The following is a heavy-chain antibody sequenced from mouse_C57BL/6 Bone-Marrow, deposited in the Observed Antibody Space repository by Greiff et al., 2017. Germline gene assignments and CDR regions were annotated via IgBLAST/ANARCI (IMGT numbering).Heavy chain of an antibody. CDR2: IDPETGGT. Sequence: QVQLQQSGAELVRPGASVTLSCKASGYTFTDYEMHWVKQTPVHGLEWIGAIDPETGGTAYNQKFKGKAILTADKSSSTAYMELRSLTSEDSAVYYCTPRFYGSSTEWYFDVWGTGTTVTVSS. CDR3: TPRFYGSSTEWYFDV. CDR1: GYTFTDYE. J-gene: IGHJ1*03. D-gene: IGHD1-1*01. V-gene: IGHV1-15*01.